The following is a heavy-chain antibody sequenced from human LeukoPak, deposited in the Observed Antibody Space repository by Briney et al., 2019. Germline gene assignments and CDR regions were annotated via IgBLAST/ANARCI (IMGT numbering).Heavy chain of an antibody. V-gene: IGHV3-21*01. Sequence: GGSLRLSCAPSVFTFSSYSVNWVRHAPGKGLEWVSSISSSSSYIYKAVTVKRRFTISRDKAKKSLYLQMNSLRAEDTAVYYCARDCRGFLEWLLREDAFDVWGQGTMVTVSS. J-gene: IGHJ3*01. CDR1: VFTFSSYS. D-gene: IGHD3-3*01. CDR3: ARDCRGFLEWLLREDAFDV. CDR2: ISSSSSYI.